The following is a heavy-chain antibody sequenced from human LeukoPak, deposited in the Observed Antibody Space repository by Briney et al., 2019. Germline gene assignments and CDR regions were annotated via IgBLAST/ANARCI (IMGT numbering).Heavy chain of an antibody. Sequence: GGSLRLSCAASGFTFSSYSMNWVRQAPGKGLEWVSAISGSGGSTYYADSVKGRFTISRDNSKNTLYLQMNSLRAEDTAVYYCAKAFYYSSSSPYWGQGTLDTVS. J-gene: IGHJ4*02. D-gene: IGHD6-6*01. CDR2: ISGSGGST. CDR3: AKAFYYSSSSPY. V-gene: IGHV3-23*01. CDR1: GFTFSSYS.